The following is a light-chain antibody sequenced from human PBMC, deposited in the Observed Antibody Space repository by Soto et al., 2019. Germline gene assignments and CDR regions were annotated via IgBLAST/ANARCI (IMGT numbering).Light chain of an antibody. CDR1: QSVSSN. V-gene: IGKV3-15*01. J-gene: IGKJ5*01. CDR2: DAS. CDR3: QQYSNWPPWT. Sequence: IVMTQSPATLSVSPGERATLSCRASQSVSSNLAWYQQKPGQAPRLLIYDASTRATGIPARFGGSGSATEFTLTISSLQSEDFAVYYCQQYSNWPPWTFGQVTRLEIK.